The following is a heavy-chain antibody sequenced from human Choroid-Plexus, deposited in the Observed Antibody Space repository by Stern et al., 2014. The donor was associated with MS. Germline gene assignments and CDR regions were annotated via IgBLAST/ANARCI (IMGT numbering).Heavy chain of an antibody. CDR2: VSYDGSNK. CDR3: AKDRHYLTYFFDH. J-gene: IGHJ5*02. D-gene: IGHD2/OR15-2a*01. Sequence: VQLVESGGGVVQPGRPLRLSCVASGFTFGSCAMHWVRQAPGKGLECLPGVSYDGSNKYYADSVKGRFTISRDNSQNTLYMQMSSLRPEDTAVYYCAKDRHYLTYFFDHWGQGSLVTVSS. V-gene: IGHV3-30*18. CDR1: GFTFGSCA.